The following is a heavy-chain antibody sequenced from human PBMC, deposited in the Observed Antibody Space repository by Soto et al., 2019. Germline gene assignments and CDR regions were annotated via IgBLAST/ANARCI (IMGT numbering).Heavy chain of an antibody. CDR3: AKDADSSGWLFDY. V-gene: IGHV3-30*18. J-gene: IGHJ4*02. CDR1: GFTFSSYG. CDR2: ISYDGSNK. Sequence: PGGSLRLSCAASGFTFSSYGMHWVRQAPGKGLEWVAVISYDGSNKYYADSVKGRFTISRDNSKNTLYLQMNSLRAEDTAVYYCAKDADSSGWLFDYWGQGTLVTVS. D-gene: IGHD6-19*01.